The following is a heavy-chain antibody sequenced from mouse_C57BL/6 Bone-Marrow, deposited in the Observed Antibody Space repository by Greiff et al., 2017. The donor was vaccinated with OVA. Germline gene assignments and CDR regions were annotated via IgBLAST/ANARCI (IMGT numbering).Heavy chain of an antibody. V-gene: IGHV3-6*01. CDR3: AREGEFHY. CDR1: GYSITSGYY. J-gene: IGHJ2*01. CDR2: ISYDGSN. Sequence: DVHLVESGPGLVKPSQSLSLTCSVTGYSITSGYYWNWIRQFPGNKLEWMGYISYDGSNNYNPSLKNRISITRDTSKNQFFLKLNSVTTEDTATYYCAREGEFHYWGQGTTLTVSS.